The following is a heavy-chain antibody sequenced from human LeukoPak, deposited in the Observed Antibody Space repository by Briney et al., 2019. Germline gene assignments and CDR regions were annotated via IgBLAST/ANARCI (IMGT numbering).Heavy chain of an antibody. Sequence: TSETLSLTCAVYGGSFSGYYWSWIRQPPGKGLEWIGEINHSGSTNYNPSLKSRVTISVDTSKNQFSLKLSSVTAADTAVYYCARGRTSMMDYYYYMDVWGKGTTVTVSS. V-gene: IGHV4-34*01. CDR1: GGSFSGYY. CDR2: INHSGST. D-gene: IGHD2/OR15-2a*01. CDR3: ARGRTSMMDYYYYMDV. J-gene: IGHJ6*03.